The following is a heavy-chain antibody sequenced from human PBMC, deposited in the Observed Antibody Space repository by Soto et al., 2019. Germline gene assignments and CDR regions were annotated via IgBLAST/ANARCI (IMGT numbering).Heavy chain of an antibody. J-gene: IGHJ5*02. CDR3: VRDAYCNGDCPRGFDP. Sequence: GGSLRLSCAASGFTFSSYAMGWVRQGPGKGLEWVAVVSIGGSTHYADSVRGRFTISRDNSKNTLSLQMNSLTAEDTAVYYCVRDAYCNGDCPRGFDPWGQGTLVTVS. CDR1: GFTFSSYA. CDR2: VSIGGST. D-gene: IGHD2-21*02. V-gene: IGHV3-23*01.